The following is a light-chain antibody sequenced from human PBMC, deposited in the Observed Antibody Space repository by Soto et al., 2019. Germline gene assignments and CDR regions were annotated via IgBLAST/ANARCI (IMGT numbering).Light chain of an antibody. Sequence: DIQMTQSPSTLSASLGDRVTITCRASQSISSWLAWYQQKPGKAPKLLIYDASSLESGVPSRFSGSGSGTEFTLTISSLQPDDFATYYCQQYNIYPWTFGQGTKVDI. J-gene: IGKJ1*01. V-gene: IGKV1-5*01. CDR3: QQYNIYPWT. CDR1: QSISSW. CDR2: DAS.